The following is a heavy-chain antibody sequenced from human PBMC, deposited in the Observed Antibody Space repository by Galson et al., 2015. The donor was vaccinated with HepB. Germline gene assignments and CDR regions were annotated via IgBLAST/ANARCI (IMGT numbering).Heavy chain of an antibody. CDR1: GYTFNKYG. CDR3: ARDVDWALDY. D-gene: IGHD3-9*01. J-gene: IGHJ4*02. V-gene: IGHV1-18*01. Sequence: SCKASGYTFNKYGISWVRQAPGQGLEWMGWISTKRGNTKHAQNFQGRVTMTTETSTNTAYMELRSLGSADTAVYYCARDVDWALDYWGQGTLVTVSS. CDR2: ISTKRGNT.